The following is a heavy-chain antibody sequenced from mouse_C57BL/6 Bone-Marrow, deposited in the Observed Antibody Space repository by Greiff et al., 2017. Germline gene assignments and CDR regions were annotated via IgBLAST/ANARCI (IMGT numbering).Heavy chain of an antibody. Sequence: VQLQQSGAELVRPGASVKLSFTASGFNIKDDYMHWVKQRPEQGLEWIGWIDPENGDTEYASKFQGKATITADTSSNTAYLQRSSLTSEDTAVYYCTTWDGGFAYWGQGTLVTVSA. J-gene: IGHJ3*01. CDR1: GFNIKDDY. CDR3: TTWDGGFAY. CDR2: IDPENGDT. D-gene: IGHD2-3*01. V-gene: IGHV14-4*01.